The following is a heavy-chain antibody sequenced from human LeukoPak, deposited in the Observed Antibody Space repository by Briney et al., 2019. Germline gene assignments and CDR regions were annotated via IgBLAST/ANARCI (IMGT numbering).Heavy chain of an antibody. V-gene: IGHV4-59*01. CDR3: ARGIPGIAAAGTPIPFDY. J-gene: IGHJ4*02. CDR1: GGSISSYY. D-gene: IGHD6-13*01. CDR2: IYYSGST. Sequence: SETLSLTCTVSGGSISSYYWSWIRQPPGKGLEWIGYIYYSGSTNYNPSLTSRVTISVDTSKNQFSLKLSSVTAADTAVYYCARGIPGIAAAGTPIPFDYWGQGTLVTVSS.